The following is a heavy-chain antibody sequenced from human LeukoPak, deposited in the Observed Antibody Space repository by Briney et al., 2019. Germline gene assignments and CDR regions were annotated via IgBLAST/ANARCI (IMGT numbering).Heavy chain of an antibody. CDR2: IIPIFGTA. CDR1: GYTFTGYY. J-gene: IGHJ4*02. D-gene: IGHD5-18*01. CDR3: AREIGPIQLHLWGSAFDY. Sequence: SVKVSCKASGYTFTGYYMHWVRQAPGQGLEWMGGIIPIFGTANYAQKFQGRVTITADESTSTAYMELSSLRSEDTAVYYCAREIGPIQLHLWGSAFDYWGQGTLVTVSS. V-gene: IGHV1-69*13.